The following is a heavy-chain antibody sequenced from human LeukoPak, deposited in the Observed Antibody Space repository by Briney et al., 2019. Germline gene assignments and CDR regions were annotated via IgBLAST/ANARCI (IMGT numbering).Heavy chain of an antibody. V-gene: IGHV3-21*01. D-gene: IGHD6-19*01. Sequence: PGGSLRLSCAASGFTFSSYSMNWVRQAPGKGLEWVSSISSSRSYIYYADSVRGRFTISRDNAKNSLYLQMNSLRAEDTAVYYCARDRGSGWHTFDYWGQGTLVTVSS. CDR2: ISSSRSYI. CDR3: ARDRGSGWHTFDY. CDR1: GFTFSSYS. J-gene: IGHJ4*02.